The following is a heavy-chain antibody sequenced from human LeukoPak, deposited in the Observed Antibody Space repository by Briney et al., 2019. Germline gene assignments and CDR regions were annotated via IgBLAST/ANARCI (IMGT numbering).Heavy chain of an antibody. J-gene: IGHJ4*01. Sequence: GGSLRLSCAASGFTFSSYDMTWVRQAPGKGLEWVSAISGSGGSTYYADSVKGRFTISRDNSKNTLYLQMNSLRAEDSATYYCVREGFYFFDFWGQGTLDTVSS. CDR2: ISGSGGST. CDR1: GFTFSSYD. V-gene: IGHV3-23*01. CDR3: VREGFYFFDF.